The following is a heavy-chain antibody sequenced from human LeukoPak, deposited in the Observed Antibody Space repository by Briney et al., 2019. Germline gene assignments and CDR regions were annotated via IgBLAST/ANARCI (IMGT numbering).Heavy chain of an antibody. CDR2: IYTSGST. V-gene: IGHV4-4*07. Sequence: SETLSLTCTVSGGSISSYYWSWIRQPAGKGLEWIGRIYTSGSTNYNPSLKSRVTMSVDTSKNQFSLKLSSVTAADTAVYYCARDLLDCSSTSCYSHYYYMDAWGKGTTVTVSS. CDR1: GGSISSYY. D-gene: IGHD2-2*02. J-gene: IGHJ6*03. CDR3: ARDLLDCSSTSCYSHYYYMDA.